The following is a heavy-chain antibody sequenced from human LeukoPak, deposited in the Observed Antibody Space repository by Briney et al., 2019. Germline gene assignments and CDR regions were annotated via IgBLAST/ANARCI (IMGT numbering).Heavy chain of an antibody. J-gene: IGHJ5*02. CDR1: GGSISSSSYY. V-gene: IGHV4-39*07. Sequence: SETLSLTCTVSGGSISSSSYYWGWIRQPPGKGLEWIGSIYYSGSTYYNPSLKSRVTIPVDTSKNQFSLKLSSVTAADTAVYYCARAQYSSSFGGWFDPWGQGTLVTVSS. CDR2: IYYSGST. D-gene: IGHD6-6*01. CDR3: ARAQYSSSFGGWFDP.